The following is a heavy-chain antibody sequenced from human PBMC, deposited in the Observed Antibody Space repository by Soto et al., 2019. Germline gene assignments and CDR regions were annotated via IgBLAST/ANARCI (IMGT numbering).Heavy chain of an antibody. CDR1: GGSISSSSYY. V-gene: IGHV4-39*01. D-gene: IGHD2-2*01. Sequence: QLQLQESGPGLVKPSETLSLTCTVSGGSISSSSYYWGWIRQPPGKGLEWIGSIYYSGRTYYNPSLKSRVTTSVDTSKNQFSRKLSSVTAADTAVYYCARHDPDIVVVPAASDYRGQGTRVTVSS. J-gene: IGHJ4*02. CDR3: ARHDPDIVVVPAASDY. CDR2: IYYSGRT.